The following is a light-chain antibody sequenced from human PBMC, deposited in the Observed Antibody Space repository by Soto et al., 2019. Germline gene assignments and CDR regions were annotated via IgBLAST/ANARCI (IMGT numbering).Light chain of an antibody. CDR1: SSDVGGYKY. J-gene: IGLJ1*01. Sequence: QSALTQPASVSGSPGQSNTISCTGTSSDVGGYKYVSWYQQHPGKAPKLMIYEVSNRPSGVSNRFSGSKSGNTASLTISGLQTEDEADYYCSSYTSSSTLPYVFGTGTKLTVL. V-gene: IGLV2-14*01. CDR3: SSYTSSSTLPYV. CDR2: EVS.